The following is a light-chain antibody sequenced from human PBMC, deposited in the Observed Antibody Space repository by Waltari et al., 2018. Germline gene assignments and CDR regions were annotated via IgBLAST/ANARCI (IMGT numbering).Light chain of an antibody. CDR1: QYVKNN. CDR2: KAS. Sequence: DIQMTQSPSTLPASVGDRVTITCRASQYVKNNVAWFQQKPGKAPKVLIHKASRLESGVPSRFSGSGFGTEFILSISSLQPDDFATYYCQEYDSLPITFGGGTKVEIK. CDR3: QEYDSLPIT. J-gene: IGKJ4*01. V-gene: IGKV1-5*03.